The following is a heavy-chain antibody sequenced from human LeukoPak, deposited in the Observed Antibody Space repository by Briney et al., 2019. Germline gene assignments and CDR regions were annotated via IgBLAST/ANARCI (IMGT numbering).Heavy chain of an antibody. CDR1: GFTFSSYE. Sequence: GGSLRLSCAASGFTFSSYEMNWVRQAPGKGLEWVSCISSSGSTIYYADSVKGRFTISRDNAKNSLYLQMNSLRAEDTAVYYCARDRSPYGSGKSFGYWGQGTLVTVSS. D-gene: IGHD3-10*01. CDR3: ARDRSPYGSGKSFGY. J-gene: IGHJ4*02. V-gene: IGHV3-48*03. CDR2: ISSSGSTI.